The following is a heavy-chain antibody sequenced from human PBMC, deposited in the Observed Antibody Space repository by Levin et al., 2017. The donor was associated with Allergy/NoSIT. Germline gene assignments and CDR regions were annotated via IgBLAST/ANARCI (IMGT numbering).Heavy chain of an antibody. CDR1: GFTFSDYY. J-gene: IGHJ3*02. Sequence: LSLTCAASGFTFSDYYMSWIRQAPGKGLEWVSYISSSGSTIYYADSVKGRFTISRDNAKNSLYLQMNSLRAEDTAVYYCAREGVLRLDDAFDIWGQGTMVTVSS. CDR3: AREGVLRLDDAFDI. CDR2: ISSSGSTI. D-gene: IGHD3-16*01. V-gene: IGHV3-11*01.